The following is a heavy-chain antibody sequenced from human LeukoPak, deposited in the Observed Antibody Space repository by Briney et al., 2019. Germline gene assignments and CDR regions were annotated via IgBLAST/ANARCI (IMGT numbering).Heavy chain of an antibody. CDR1: GFTFSNYS. CDR2: ISSSSSYI. V-gene: IGHV3-21*01. D-gene: IGHD4-23*01. CDR3: ARRDPTLAALGAFDI. J-gene: IGHJ3*02. Sequence: GGSLRLSCAASGFTFSNYSMNWVRQAPGKGLEWVSSISSSSSYIYYADSVKGRFTISRDNAKNSLYLQMNSLRAEDTAVYYCARRDPTLAALGAFDIWDQGTMVTVSS.